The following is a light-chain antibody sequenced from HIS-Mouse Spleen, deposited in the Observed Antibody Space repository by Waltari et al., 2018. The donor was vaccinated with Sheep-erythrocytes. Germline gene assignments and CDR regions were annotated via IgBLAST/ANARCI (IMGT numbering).Light chain of an antibody. CDR1: TSDVGVYNY. CDR3: CSYAGSYNHV. V-gene: IGLV2-11*01. CDR2: DVS. J-gene: IGLJ1*01. Sequence: QSALTQPRPVSGSPGQSVTISCTGTTSDVGVYNYASWYQQHPGKAPKLMIYDVSKRPSGVPDRFSGSKSGNTASLTISGLQAEDEADYYCCSYAGSYNHVFATGTKVTVL.